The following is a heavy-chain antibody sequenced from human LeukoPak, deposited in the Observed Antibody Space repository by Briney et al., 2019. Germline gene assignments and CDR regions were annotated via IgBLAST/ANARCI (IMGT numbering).Heavy chain of an antibody. CDR1: GYSFATYW. D-gene: IGHD3-22*01. Sequence: GESLKISCRGSGYSFATYWIGWVRLMPGKGLEWMGIIYPGDSDTRYSPSFQGQVTTSADKSISTAYLQWSSLKASDTAMYYCATYDSSGSHAFDIWGQGTMVTVSS. J-gene: IGHJ3*02. CDR2: IYPGDSDT. V-gene: IGHV5-51*01. CDR3: ATYDSSGSHAFDI.